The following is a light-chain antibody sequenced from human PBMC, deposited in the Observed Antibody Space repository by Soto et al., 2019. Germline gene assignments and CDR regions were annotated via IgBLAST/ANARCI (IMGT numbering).Light chain of an antibody. CDR1: SGHSSYA. J-gene: IGLJ2*01. V-gene: IGLV4-69*01. CDR3: QPLGTGIHVV. Sequence: QPVLTQSPSASASLGASVKLTCTLSSGHSSYAIAWHQQQPEKGPRYLMKLNSDGSHRKGDGIPDRFSGSSSGAERYLTVSSLQSEDEADYYCQPLGTGIHVVFGGGSKLTGL. CDR2: LNSDGSH.